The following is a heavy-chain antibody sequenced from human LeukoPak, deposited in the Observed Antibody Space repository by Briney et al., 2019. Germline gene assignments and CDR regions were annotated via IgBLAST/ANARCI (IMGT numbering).Heavy chain of an antibody. Sequence: GGTLRLSCAATGFIFSNFGMSWVRQAPGKGLEWVAVISYDGSNKYYADSVKGRFTISRDNSKNTLYLQMNSLRAEDTAVYYCARSPNYDFWSGYYNYYYYYMDVWGKGTTVTVSS. J-gene: IGHJ6*03. V-gene: IGHV3-30*03. D-gene: IGHD3-3*01. CDR2: ISYDGSNK. CDR1: GFIFSNFG. CDR3: ARSPNYDFWSGYYNYYYYYMDV.